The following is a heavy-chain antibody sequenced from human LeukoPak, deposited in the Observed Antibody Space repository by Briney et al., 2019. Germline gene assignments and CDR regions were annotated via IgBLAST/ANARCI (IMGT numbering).Heavy chain of an antibody. D-gene: IGHD4-17*01. Sequence: PGGSLRLSCAASGFTFSSYAMSWVRQAPGKGLEWVSAISGSGGSTYYADSVKGRFTISRDNSKNTLYLQMNSPRAEDTAVYYCATRGLTTVTTFDKSGYFDLWGRGTLVTVSS. V-gene: IGHV3-23*01. CDR1: GFTFSSYA. CDR2: ISGSGGST. CDR3: ATRGLTTVTTFDKSGYFDL. J-gene: IGHJ2*01.